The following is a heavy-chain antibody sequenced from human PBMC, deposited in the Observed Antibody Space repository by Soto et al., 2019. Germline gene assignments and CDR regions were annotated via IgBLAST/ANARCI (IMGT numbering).Heavy chain of an antibody. Sequence: QPGGSLRLSCAASGFAFGAYAMTWVRQAPGKGLEWVSVISGGGGNTYYADSVKGRFTISRDNSKKILYLQMSSLRAEDTAIYYCAKDPVPQLLPSWWFDPWGLGTLVTVSS. V-gene: IGHV3-23*01. J-gene: IGHJ5*02. CDR2: ISGGGGNT. CDR1: GFAFGAYA. CDR3: AKDPVPQLLPSWWFDP. D-gene: IGHD2-2*01.